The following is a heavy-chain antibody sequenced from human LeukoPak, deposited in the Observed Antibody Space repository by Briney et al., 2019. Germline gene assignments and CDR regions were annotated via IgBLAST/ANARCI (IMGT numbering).Heavy chain of an antibody. J-gene: IGHJ4*02. V-gene: IGHV4-34*01. D-gene: IGHD6-13*01. Sequence: PSETLSLTCAVYGGSFSGYYWSWLRQPPGRGLEWIGEINHSGSTNYNPSLKSRVTISVDTSKNQFSLKLSSVTAADTAVYYCARAWLAASDYWGQGTLVSVSS. CDR1: GGSFSGYY. CDR2: INHSGST. CDR3: ARAWLAASDY.